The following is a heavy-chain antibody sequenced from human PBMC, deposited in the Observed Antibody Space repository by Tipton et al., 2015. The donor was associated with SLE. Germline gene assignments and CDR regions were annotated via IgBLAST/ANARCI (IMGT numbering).Heavy chain of an antibody. Sequence: TLSLTCTVSGYSISSGYYWGWIRQPPGKGLEWIGSIYHSGSTYYNPPLKSRVTISVDTSKNQFSLKLSSVTAADTAVYYCARVWYYDSSGYYWGYYFDYWGQGTLVTVSS. D-gene: IGHD3-22*01. CDR3: ARVWYYDSSGYYWGYYFDY. J-gene: IGHJ4*02. CDR2: IYHSGST. V-gene: IGHV4-38-2*02. CDR1: GYSISSGYY.